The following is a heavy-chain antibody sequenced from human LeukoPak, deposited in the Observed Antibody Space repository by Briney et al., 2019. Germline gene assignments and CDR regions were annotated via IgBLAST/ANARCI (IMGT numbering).Heavy chain of an antibody. CDR3: TTLLLAELLTY. CDR1: GFTFSNAW. Sequence: GGSLRLSCAASGFTFSNAWMSWVRQTPGKGLEWVGRIKSKTDGGTTDYAAPVKGRFAISRDDSKNTLYLQMNSLKTEDTAVYYCTTLLLAELLTYWGQGTLVTVSS. J-gene: IGHJ4*02. CDR2: IKSKTDGGTT. V-gene: IGHV3-15*01. D-gene: IGHD1-26*01.